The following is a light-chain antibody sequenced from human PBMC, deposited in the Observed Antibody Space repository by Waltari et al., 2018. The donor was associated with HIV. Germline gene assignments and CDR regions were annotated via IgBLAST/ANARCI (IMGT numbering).Light chain of an antibody. CDR2: EVS. J-gene: IGLJ1*01. CDR3: SSYAGSNNLYV. CDR1: SSDVGGYNY. V-gene: IGLV2-8*01. Sequence: QSALTQPPSASGSPGQSVTISCTGTSSDVGGYNYVSWYQQHPGKAPKLLIYEVSKRPAGGPDRFFGSKSGNTAALTVSGLQAEDEADYYCSSYAGSNNLYVFGTGTKVTVL.